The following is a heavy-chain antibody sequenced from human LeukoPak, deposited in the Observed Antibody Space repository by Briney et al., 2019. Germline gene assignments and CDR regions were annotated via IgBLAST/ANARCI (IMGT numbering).Heavy chain of an antibody. CDR1: GGSFSGYY. CDR2: INHSGST. D-gene: IGHD3-16*01. V-gene: IGHV4-34*01. CDR3: ASFTYGFDY. Sequence: SETLSLTCAVYGGSFSGYYWSWIRQPPGKGLEWSGEINHSGSTNYNPSLKSRVTISVDTSKNQFSLKLSSVTAADTAVYYCASFTYGFDYWGQGTLVTVSS. J-gene: IGHJ4*02.